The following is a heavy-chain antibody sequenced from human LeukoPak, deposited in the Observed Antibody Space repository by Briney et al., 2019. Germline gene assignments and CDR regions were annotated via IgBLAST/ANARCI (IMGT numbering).Heavy chain of an antibody. CDR3: ARPYDSSGYYSDY. CDR1: GFTFSSYS. V-gene: IGHV3-48*02. Sequence: GGSLRLSCAASGFTFSSYSMTWVRQAPGKGLEWVSYISSSSSTIYYADSVKGRFTISRDNAKNSLYLQMNSLRDENTAVYYCARPYDSSGYYSDYWGQGTLVTVSS. J-gene: IGHJ4*02. D-gene: IGHD3-22*01. CDR2: ISSSSSTI.